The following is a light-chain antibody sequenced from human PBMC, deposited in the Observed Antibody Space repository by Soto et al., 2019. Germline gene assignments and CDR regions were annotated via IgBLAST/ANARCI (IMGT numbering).Light chain of an antibody. V-gene: IGLV2-14*01. CDR3: SSYVSSSTFVV. CDR1: SRDVGGYNY. J-gene: IGLJ2*01. CDR2: EVN. Sequence: QSVLTQPASVSGSPGQSITISCTGTSRDVGGYNYVPWHRQHPGKAPKVIITEVNNRPSGVSNRFSGSKSGNTASLTISGLQAEDEADYYCSSYVSSSTFVVFGGGTKLTVL.